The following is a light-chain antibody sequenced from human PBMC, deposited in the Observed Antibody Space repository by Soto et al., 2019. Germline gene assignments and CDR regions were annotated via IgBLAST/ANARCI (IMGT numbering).Light chain of an antibody. J-gene: IGKJ2*01. Sequence: EIVLTQSPVTLSLSPGERATLSCRASQSVSSSNLAWYQQKTGQAPRLLIYGTSSRATGIPDRFSGSASGTDFTLTISRLEPEDFAGYYCQQYGTSPPYTFGQGTKLEIK. V-gene: IGKV3-20*01. CDR2: GTS. CDR3: QQYGTSPPYT. CDR1: QSVSSSN.